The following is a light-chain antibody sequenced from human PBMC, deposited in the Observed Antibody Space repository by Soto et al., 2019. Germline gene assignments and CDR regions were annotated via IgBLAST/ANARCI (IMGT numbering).Light chain of an antibody. CDR1: QSVSSNY. V-gene: IGKV3-20*01. CDR2: GAS. CDR3: QQYGSSPVT. J-gene: IGKJ1*01. Sequence: EIVLTQSPGTLSLSPGGRATLSCRAIQSVSSNYLAWYQQKPGQAPRLLIYGASSRATGIPDRFSGRGSGTDFTLTISRLEPEDFAVYYCQQYGSSPVTFGLGTKV.